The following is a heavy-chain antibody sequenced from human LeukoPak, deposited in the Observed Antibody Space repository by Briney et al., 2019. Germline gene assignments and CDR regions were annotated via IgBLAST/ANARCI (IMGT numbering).Heavy chain of an antibody. Sequence: ASVKVSCKASGYTFTSYGIGWVRQAPGQGLEWMGWISAYNGNTNYAQKLQGRVTMTTDTSTSTAYMELRSLRSDDTAVYYCARDPGVSGGPYYFDYWGQGTLVTVSS. CDR3: ARDPGVSGGPYYFDY. V-gene: IGHV1-18*01. CDR1: GYTFTSYG. J-gene: IGHJ4*02. CDR2: ISAYNGNT. D-gene: IGHD4-23*01.